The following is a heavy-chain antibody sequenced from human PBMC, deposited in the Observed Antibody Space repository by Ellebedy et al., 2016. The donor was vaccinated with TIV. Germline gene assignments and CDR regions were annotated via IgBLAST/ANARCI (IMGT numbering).Heavy chain of an antibody. J-gene: IGHJ4*02. D-gene: IGHD5-18*01. CDR2: ISVTGDST. V-gene: IGHV3-23*01. CDR3: ARKSRGFTYALYFDF. Sequence: PGGSLRLSCAASRFTFSSYAMSWVRQAPGKGLEWVSGISVTGDSTNYADSVKGRFTISRDNSKNTLSLQMNSLRAEDTAVYFCARKSRGFTYALYFDFWGQGTPVTVSS. CDR1: RFTFSSYA.